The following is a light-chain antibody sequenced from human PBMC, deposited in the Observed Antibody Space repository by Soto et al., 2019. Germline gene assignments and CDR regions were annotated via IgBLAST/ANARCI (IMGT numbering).Light chain of an antibody. J-gene: IGKJ5*01. CDR1: QSVSSN. V-gene: IGKV3-15*01. CDR3: QQYKNWLIT. CDR2: GAS. Sequence: EIVMTQSPATLSVSPGERATLSCRASQSVSSNLAWYQQKPGQAPRLLISGASTRATGIPARFSGSGSGTEFTLTISSLQSEDFAVYYCQQYKNWLITFGQGTRLEIK.